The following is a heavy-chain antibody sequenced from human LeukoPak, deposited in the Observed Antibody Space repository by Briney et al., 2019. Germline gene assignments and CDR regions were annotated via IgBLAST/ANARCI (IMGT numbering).Heavy chain of an antibody. Sequence: PGGSLRLSCAASGFTFSTYAVNWVRQAPGKGLEWVSTISGSGDSTYYADSVKARFTISRDNSKDTLYLQMSSVRVHDTAVYYCARDRGRYYDSRGFYWGYYFDSWGQGILVTVSS. CDR1: GFTFSTYA. CDR2: ISGSGDST. CDR3: ARDRGRYYDSRGFYWGYYFDS. J-gene: IGHJ4*02. V-gene: IGHV3-23*01. D-gene: IGHD3-22*01.